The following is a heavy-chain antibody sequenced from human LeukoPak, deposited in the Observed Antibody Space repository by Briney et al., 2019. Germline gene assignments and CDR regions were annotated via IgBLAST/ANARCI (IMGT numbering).Heavy chain of an antibody. V-gene: IGHV1-2*02. Sequence: ASVKVSYKASGYTFTGYYMHWVRQAPGQGLEWMGWINPNSGGTNYAQKFQGRVTMTRDTSISTAYMELSRLRSDDTAVYYCAREAAAGTDFDFDYWGQGTLVTVSS. D-gene: IGHD6-13*01. CDR1: GYTFTGYY. CDR3: AREAAAGTDFDFDY. CDR2: INPNSGGT. J-gene: IGHJ4*02.